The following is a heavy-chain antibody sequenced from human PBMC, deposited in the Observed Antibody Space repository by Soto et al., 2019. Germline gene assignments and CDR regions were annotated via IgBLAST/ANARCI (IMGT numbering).Heavy chain of an antibody. CDR3: AHRLNLAAGTGRNCFDP. CDR1: GFSLSTSGVG. CDR2: IYWNDGK. V-gene: IGHV2-5*01. J-gene: IGHJ5*02. D-gene: IGHD6-13*01. Sequence: SGPTLVNPTQTLTLTCTFSGFSLSTSGVGVGWIRQPPGKALEWLALIYWNDGKLYSPSLKSRLTIAKDTSKNRVVLTMTNMDPVDTATYYCAHRLNLAAGTGRNCFDPWGQGTLVTVSS.